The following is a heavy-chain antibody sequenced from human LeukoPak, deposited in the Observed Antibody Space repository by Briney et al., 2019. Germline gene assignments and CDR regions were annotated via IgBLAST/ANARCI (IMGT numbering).Heavy chain of an antibody. V-gene: IGHV3-33*06. J-gene: IGHJ4*02. CDR3: AKADGHYSFDY. D-gene: IGHD3-22*01. CDR1: GFSFKSSG. CDR2: IWYDGSQE. Sequence: PGGSLTLSCPASGFSFKSSGIHEVRQAPGNGLEWVAVIWYDGSQEYYRGSGKGRFTISIDNSKNTVYLQINSLICEEPAIDYVAKADGHYSFDYWGQGTLVSVCS.